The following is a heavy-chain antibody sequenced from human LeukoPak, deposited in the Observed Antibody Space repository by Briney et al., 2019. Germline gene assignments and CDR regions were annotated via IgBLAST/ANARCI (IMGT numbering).Heavy chain of an antibody. CDR2: IYYSGST. Sequence: PSETLSLTCTVSGGSISSSSYYWGWIRQPPGKGLEWIGSIYYSGSTYYNPSLKSRVTISVDTSKNQFSLKLSSVTAADTAVYYCARLRGNHYDILTGSYFDYWGQGTLVTVSS. D-gene: IGHD3-9*01. V-gene: IGHV4-39*01. CDR3: ARLRGNHYDILTGSYFDY. CDR1: GGSISSSSYY. J-gene: IGHJ4*02.